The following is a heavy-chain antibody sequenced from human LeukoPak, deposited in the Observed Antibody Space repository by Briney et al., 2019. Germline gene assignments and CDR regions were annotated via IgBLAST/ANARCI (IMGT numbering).Heavy chain of an antibody. CDR3: ARGSGSWYGGHYFDY. D-gene: IGHD6-13*01. V-gene: IGHV3-13*01. Sequence: GGSLRLSCAASGFTFSSYDMHWVRQATGKGLEWVSAIGTAGDTYYPGSVKGRFTISRENAKNSLYLQMNSLRAGDTAVYYCARGSGSWYGGHYFDYWGQGTLVTVSS. J-gene: IGHJ4*02. CDR1: GFTFSSYD. CDR2: IGTAGDT.